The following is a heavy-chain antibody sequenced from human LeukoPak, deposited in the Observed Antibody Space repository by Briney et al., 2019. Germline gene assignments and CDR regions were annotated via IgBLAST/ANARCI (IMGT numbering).Heavy chain of an antibody. CDR3: ARAAPLLWFGELWNNWFDP. D-gene: IGHD3-10*01. CDR2: IYDSGST. V-gene: IGHV4-34*01. CDR1: GGSFSGYY. J-gene: IGHJ5*02. Sequence: SETLSLTCAVYGGSFSGYYWSWIRQPPGKGLEWIGEIYDSGSTNYNPSLKSRVTISVDTSKNQFSLKLSSVTAADTAVYYCARAAPLLWFGELWNNWFDPWGQGTLVTVSS.